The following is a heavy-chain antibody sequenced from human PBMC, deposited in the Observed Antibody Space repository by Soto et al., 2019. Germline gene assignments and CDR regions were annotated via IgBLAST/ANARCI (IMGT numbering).Heavy chain of an antibody. CDR2: MYNTGST. D-gene: IGHD2-21*02. J-gene: IGHJ6*02. CDR3: ARDLWGYCGTDCYPLDV. Sequence: SDTLSLTCTVSGCSISGYYWRWILPPPGKGLEWIGYMYNTGSTVYNPSFKSRVTISVDTSKNQFSLKLNSVTAADTAVYYCARDLWGYCGTDCYPLDVWGQGTTVTVS. V-gene: IGHV4-59*01. CDR1: GCSISGYY.